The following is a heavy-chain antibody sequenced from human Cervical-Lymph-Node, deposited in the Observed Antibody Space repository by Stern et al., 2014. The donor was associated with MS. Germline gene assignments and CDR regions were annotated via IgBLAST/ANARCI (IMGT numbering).Heavy chain of an antibody. V-gene: IGHV1-46*01. CDR2: INPSGGDT. CDR1: RNTFTSYY. CDR3: ASTRYGMDF. J-gene: IGHJ6*02. Sequence: VQLVESGAEVKKPGASVRVSCEASRNTFTSYYMHWVRQAPGQGLEWMGMINPSGGDTIYSQRFQGSLTMTRDTSTSTVYMELSSLRSEDTAVYYCASTRYGMDFWGQGTTVTVSS.